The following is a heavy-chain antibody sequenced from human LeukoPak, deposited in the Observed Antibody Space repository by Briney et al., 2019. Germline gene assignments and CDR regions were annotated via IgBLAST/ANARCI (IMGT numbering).Heavy chain of an antibody. CDR1: GFPFSTYW. CDR3: AKVAKYYYGPETYYFFEQ. CDR2: INQDGTEK. Sequence: GESLRLSCAASGFPFSTYWMSWVRQAPGKGLEWVANINQDGTEKYYVDSVKGRFTISRDYAKNSLYLQMNSLRVEDTAIYYCAKVAKYYYGPETYYFFEQWGQGTPVTASS. J-gene: IGHJ4*02. D-gene: IGHD3-10*01. V-gene: IGHV3-7*01.